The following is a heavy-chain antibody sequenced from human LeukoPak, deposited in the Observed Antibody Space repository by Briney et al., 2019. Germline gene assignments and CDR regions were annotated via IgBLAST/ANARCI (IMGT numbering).Heavy chain of an antibody. CDR1: GFTFSSYS. J-gene: IGHJ4*02. CDR3: ARGERWLQFEHYFDY. V-gene: IGHV3-21*01. CDR2: ISSSSSYI. Sequence: PGGSLRLSCAASGFTFSSYSMNWVRQAPGKGLEGVSSISSSSSYIYYADSVKGRFTISTDKAKNSLYLQMNSLRGEYTAVYYSARGERWLQFEHYFDYWGQGTLVTVPS. D-gene: IGHD5-24*01.